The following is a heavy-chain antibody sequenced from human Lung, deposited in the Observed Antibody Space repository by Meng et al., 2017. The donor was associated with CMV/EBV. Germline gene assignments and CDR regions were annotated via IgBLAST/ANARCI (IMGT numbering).Heavy chain of an antibody. J-gene: IGHJ4*02. D-gene: IGHD2-21*02. V-gene: IGHV3-30-3*01. CDR3: ERASATGTAIGSPDS. CDR2: VPHHGSNK. CDR1: GFPFRSYA. Sequence: SLKISCAASGFPFRSYAMHWVRQAPGKGLEWVAVVPHHGSNKYYADSVKGRFTISRDNSKNTLYLPMNSLCAADSAVFYCERASATGTAIGSPDSWGQGTLVTVSS.